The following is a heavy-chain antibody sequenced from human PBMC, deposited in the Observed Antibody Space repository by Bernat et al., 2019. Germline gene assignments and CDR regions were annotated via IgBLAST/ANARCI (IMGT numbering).Heavy chain of an antibody. V-gene: IGHV3-64D*06. Sequence: EVQLVESGGGLVQPGGSLRLSCSASGFTFSSYAMHWVRQAPGKGLAYVSAISSNGGSTYYADSGKGRITSSRDNSKNTLYLQMSSLGAEDTAVYYCVRAYDSSGYYYAEEYFQHWGQGTLVTVSS. CDR2: ISSNGGST. J-gene: IGHJ1*01. CDR3: VRAYDSSGYYYAEEYFQH. CDR1: GFTFSSYA. D-gene: IGHD3-22*01.